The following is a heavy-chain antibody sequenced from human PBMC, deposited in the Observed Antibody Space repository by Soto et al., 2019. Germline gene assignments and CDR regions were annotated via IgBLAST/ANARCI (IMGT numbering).Heavy chain of an antibody. V-gene: IGHV4-59*01. D-gene: IGHD1-20*01. Sequence: QVQLQESGPGLVKPSETLSLTCTVSGVSITPYYWTWMRHPPGKGLEWIGYVYHTGNTYYNPSLKSRVTISLDTSKNQVSLRLKSVTAADTAVYYCAREQYNLKLWGQGTLVTVSS. CDR3: AREQYNLKL. J-gene: IGHJ4*02. CDR1: GVSITPYY. CDR2: VYHTGNT.